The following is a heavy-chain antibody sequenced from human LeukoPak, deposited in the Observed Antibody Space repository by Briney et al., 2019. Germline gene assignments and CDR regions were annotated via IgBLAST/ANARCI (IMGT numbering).Heavy chain of an antibody. CDR2: TYYRSKWYN. D-gene: IGHD3-22*01. CDR3: ARESSWGYDSSGYFFGWFDP. V-gene: IGHV6-1*01. J-gene: IGHJ5*02. CDR1: GDRVSSNSAA. Sequence: SQTLSLTCAISGDRVSSNSAAWNWIRQSPSRGLEWLGRTYYRSKWYNDYAVSVKGRITINPDTSKNQFSLQLNSVTPEDTAVYYCARESSWGYDSSGYFFGWFDPWGQGTLVTVSS.